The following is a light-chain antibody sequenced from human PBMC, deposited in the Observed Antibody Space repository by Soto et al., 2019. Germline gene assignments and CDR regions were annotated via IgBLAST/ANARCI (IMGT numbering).Light chain of an antibody. V-gene: IGLV2-14*03. J-gene: IGLJ1*01. CDR3: SSYTTSSTYV. CDR1: SSDVGAYNY. CDR2: DVT. Sequence: QSVLTQPASVSGSPGQSITISCTGTSSDVGAYNYVSWYQQHPGKAPKLMIYDVTNRPSGVSNRFSGSKSGYTASLTISGLQAEDEADYYCSSYTTSSTYVFGTGTKLNVL.